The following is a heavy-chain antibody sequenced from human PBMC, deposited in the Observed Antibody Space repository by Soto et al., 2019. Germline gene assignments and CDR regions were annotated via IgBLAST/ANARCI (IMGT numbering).Heavy chain of an antibody. J-gene: IGHJ4*02. CDR2: FRGRS. V-gene: IGHV3-23*01. CDR3: VSQRTSVLTQAYFDY. D-gene: IGHD2-8*01. CDR1: GFTFSSYS. Sequence: GGSLRLSCAASGFTFSSYSMSWVRQAPGKGLEWVSGFRGRSYSKSSVKSRVTISVDTSKNQFFLNLNSVTASDTAVYFCVSQRTSVLTQAYFDYWGPGALVTVSS.